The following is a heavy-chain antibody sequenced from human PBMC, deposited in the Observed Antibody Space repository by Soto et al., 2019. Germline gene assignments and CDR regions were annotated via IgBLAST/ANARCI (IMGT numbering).Heavy chain of an antibody. J-gene: IGHJ5*02. CDR2: IIPIFGST. Sequence: QVQLLQSGAEVKKPGSSVKVSCKASGGTFSNYAITWVRQAPGQGLEWLGRIIPIFGSTNFAQKFQGRVTFTGDESTTTVYMELSSLRSEDTAVYYCAKDGGKDGYFGNWFDPWGQGTLVTVSS. CDR1: GGTFSNYA. D-gene: IGHD5-18*01. CDR3: AKDGGKDGYFGNWFDP. V-gene: IGHV1-69*15.